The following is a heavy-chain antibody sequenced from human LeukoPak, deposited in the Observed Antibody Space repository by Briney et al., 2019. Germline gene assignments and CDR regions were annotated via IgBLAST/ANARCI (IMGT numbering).Heavy chain of an antibody. Sequence: GGSLRLSCAASGFTFSSYEMNWVRQAAGKGLEWVAYISSSGSTIYYADSVKGRFTISRDNAKTSLYLQMNSLRAEDTAVYYCARDRGYSYGYGMDVWGQGTTVTVSS. CDR3: ARDRGYSYGYGMDV. CDR2: ISSSGSTI. D-gene: IGHD5-18*01. V-gene: IGHV3-48*03. CDR1: GFTFSSYE. J-gene: IGHJ6*02.